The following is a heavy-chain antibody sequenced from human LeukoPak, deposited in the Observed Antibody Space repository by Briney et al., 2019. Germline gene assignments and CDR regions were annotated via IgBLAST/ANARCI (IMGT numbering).Heavy chain of an antibody. CDR1: GGSFSGYY. CDR3: ASNLVGASDYYFDY. Sequence: SETLSLTCAVYGGSFSGYYWSWIRQPPGKGLEWIGEINHSGSTNYNPSLRSRVTISVDTSKNQFSLKLSSVTAADTAAYYCASNLVGASDYYFDYWGQGTLVTVSS. J-gene: IGHJ4*02. D-gene: IGHD1-26*01. CDR2: INHSGST. V-gene: IGHV4-34*01.